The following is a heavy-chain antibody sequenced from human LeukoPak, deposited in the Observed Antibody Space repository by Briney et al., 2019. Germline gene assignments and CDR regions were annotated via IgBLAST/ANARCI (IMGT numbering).Heavy chain of an antibody. CDR2: IRSKVENETT. V-gene: IGHV3-15*05. CDR1: GFTFTAAS. J-gene: IGHJ1*01. Sequence: GGSLRLSCATSGFTFTAASMSRVRQAPGKGLEWIGLIRSKVENETTEYAAPVKGRFSISRDDSKATLYLEMKSLKVDDTGVYYCTTGNPWGQGTLVTV. CDR3: TTGNP.